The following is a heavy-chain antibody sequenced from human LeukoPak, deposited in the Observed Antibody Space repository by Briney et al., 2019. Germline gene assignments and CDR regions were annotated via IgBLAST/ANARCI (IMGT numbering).Heavy chain of an antibody. V-gene: IGHV1-2*06. Sequence: ASVKVSCKASGYTFTGYYMHWVRQAPGQGLEWMGRINPNSGGTNYAQEFQGRVTMTRDTSVSTAYMELSRLRSDDTAVYYCARDSRLRLGELSSEIDYWGQGTLVTVSS. J-gene: IGHJ4*02. CDR3: ARDSRLRLGELSSEIDY. D-gene: IGHD3-16*02. CDR2: INPNSGGT. CDR1: GYTFTGYY.